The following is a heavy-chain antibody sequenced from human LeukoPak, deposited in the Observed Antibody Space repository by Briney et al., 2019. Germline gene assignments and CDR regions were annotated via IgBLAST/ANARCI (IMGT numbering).Heavy chain of an antibody. CDR3: TTIKRGNIFGYFDF. CDR2: VFDSGRT. J-gene: IGHJ4*02. Sequence: GSLRLSCAASGFTFSSYEMNWVRQAPGKGLEWVGYVFDSGRTKENPSLKSRVTLSADTSKNQLSLRLSSVTAADTAVYYCTTIKRGNIFGYFDFWGQGILVTVSS. D-gene: IGHD5-18*01. CDR1: GFTFSSYE. V-gene: IGHV4-59*01.